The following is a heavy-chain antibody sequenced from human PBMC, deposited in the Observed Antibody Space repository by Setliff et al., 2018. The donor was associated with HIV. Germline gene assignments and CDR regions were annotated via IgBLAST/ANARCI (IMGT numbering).Heavy chain of an antibody. Sequence: ASVKVSRKASGDTNPSDAISWVRQAPGQGLEWMGWISGYNGNTKYAQNMQGRVTMTTDTSTTTAYMELRSLRSDDTAVYYCATITVAGTGAFDIWGQGTMVTVSS. V-gene: IGHV1-18*01. D-gene: IGHD6-19*01. CDR3: ATITVAGTGAFDI. CDR2: ISGYNGNT. CDR1: GDTNPSDA. J-gene: IGHJ3*02.